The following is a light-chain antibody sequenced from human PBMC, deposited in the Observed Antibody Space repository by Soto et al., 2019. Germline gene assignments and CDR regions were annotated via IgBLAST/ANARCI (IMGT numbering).Light chain of an antibody. CDR2: NNN. Sequence: QSVLTQPPSASGTPGQGVTISCSGSRSTIGSNPVQWYHQLPGTAPKLLIYNNNQRPSGGPDRFSGSTSGTSASLAISGLQYEDEAADYCATWDATMYGPVFGGGTKLTVL. J-gene: IGLJ2*01. CDR1: RSTIGSNP. V-gene: IGLV1-44*01. CDR3: ATWDATMYGPV.